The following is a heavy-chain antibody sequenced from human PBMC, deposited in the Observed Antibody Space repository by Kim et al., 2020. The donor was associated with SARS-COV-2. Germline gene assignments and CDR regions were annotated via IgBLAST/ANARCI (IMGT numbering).Heavy chain of an antibody. CDR2: IYYSGST. CDR1: GGSISSYY. Sequence: SETLSLTCTVSGGSISSYYWSWIRQPPGKGLEWIGYIYYSGSTNYNPSLKSRVTISVDTSKNQFSLKLSSVTAADTAVYYCARHSRAGATLYYFDYWGQGTLVTVSS. CDR3: ARHSRAGATLYYFDY. J-gene: IGHJ4*02. D-gene: IGHD1-26*01. V-gene: IGHV4-59*08.